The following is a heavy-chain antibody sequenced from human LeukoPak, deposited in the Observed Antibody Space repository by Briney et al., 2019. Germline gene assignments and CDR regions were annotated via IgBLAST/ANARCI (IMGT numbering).Heavy chain of an antibody. CDR1: GDSVSSNSVA. CDR3: ARVAVAGLSDF. V-gene: IGHV6-1*01. Sequence: SQTLSLTCAISGDSVSSNSVAWNWIRQSPSRGLEWLGRTYYRSKWYNDYAVSVKSRITIYPDASKNQFSLQLNSVTPEDTAVYYCARVAVAGLSDFWGQGTLVTVSS. CDR2: TYYRSKWYN. J-gene: IGHJ4*02. D-gene: IGHD6-19*01.